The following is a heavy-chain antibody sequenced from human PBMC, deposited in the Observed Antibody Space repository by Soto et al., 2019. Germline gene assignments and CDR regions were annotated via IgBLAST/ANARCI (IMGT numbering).Heavy chain of an antibody. D-gene: IGHD3-10*01. V-gene: IGHV3-23*01. J-gene: IGHJ3*02. CDR1: GFTFSSYA. CDR2: ISGSGGST. Sequence: GGSLRLSCAASGFTFSSYAMSWVRQAPGKGLEWVSAISGSGGSTYYADSVKGRFTISRDNSKNMLYLQMNSLRAEDTAVYYCAKDLRLKWFGEEVGAFDIWGQGTMVTVSS. CDR3: AKDLRLKWFGEEVGAFDI.